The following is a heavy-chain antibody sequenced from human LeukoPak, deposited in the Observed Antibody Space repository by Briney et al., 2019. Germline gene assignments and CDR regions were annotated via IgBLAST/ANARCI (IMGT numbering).Heavy chain of an antibody. CDR2: ISSSSSYI. V-gene: IGHV3-21*01. D-gene: IGHD6-13*01. Sequence: GGSLRLSCAASGFTFSSYSMNWVRQAPGKGLEWVSSISSSSSYIYYADSVKGRFTISRDNAKNSLYLQMNSLRAEDTAVYYCARGEWQQLVPGYWGRGTLVTVSS. J-gene: IGHJ4*02. CDR1: GFTFSSYS. CDR3: ARGEWQQLVPGY.